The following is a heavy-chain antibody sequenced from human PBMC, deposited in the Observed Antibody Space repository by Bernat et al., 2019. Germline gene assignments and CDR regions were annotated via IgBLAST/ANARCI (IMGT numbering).Heavy chain of an antibody. Sequence: QVQLVESGGGVVQPGRSLRLSCAASGFTFSSYAMHWVRQAPGKGLEWVAVISYDGSNKYYADSVKGRFTISRDNSKNTLYLQMNSLRAEDTAVYYCARVLPPMATVAEGAYDAFDIWGQGTMVTVSS. J-gene: IGHJ3*02. D-gene: IGHD4-23*01. CDR3: ARVLPPMATVAEGAYDAFDI. CDR1: GFTFSSYA. CDR2: ISYDGSNK. V-gene: IGHV3-30-3*01.